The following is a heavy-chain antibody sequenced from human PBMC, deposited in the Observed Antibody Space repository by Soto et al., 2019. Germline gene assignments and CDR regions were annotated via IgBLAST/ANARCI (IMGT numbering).Heavy chain of an antibody. Sequence: PSETLSLTCGVHGGSISGYYWSWIRQSPGKGLEWIGETDHSGSTNYNPSLRSRVTMSVDTSKNQFSLKLSSVTAADTAVYYCARELDFYDSGTYYKSADWFGPWGQGTLVPVSS. D-gene: IGHD3-10*01. CDR2: TDHSGST. J-gene: IGHJ5*02. CDR1: GGSISGYY. CDR3: ARELDFYDSGTYYKSADWFGP. V-gene: IGHV4-34*01.